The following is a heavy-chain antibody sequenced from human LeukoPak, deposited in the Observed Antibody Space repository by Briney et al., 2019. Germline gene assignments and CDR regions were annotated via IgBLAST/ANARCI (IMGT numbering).Heavy chain of an antibody. CDR1: GFIFSDYY. D-gene: IGHD3-22*01. Sequence: GGSLRLSCAASGFIFSDYYMSWIRQAPGKGLEWVSYISSSGSTIYYADSVKGRFTISRDNAKNSLYLQMNSLRAEDTAVYYCARDERHYYDSSGYYGSYYWGQGTLVTVSS. CDR3: ARDERHYYDSSGYYGSYY. J-gene: IGHJ4*02. V-gene: IGHV3-11*01. CDR2: ISSSGSTI.